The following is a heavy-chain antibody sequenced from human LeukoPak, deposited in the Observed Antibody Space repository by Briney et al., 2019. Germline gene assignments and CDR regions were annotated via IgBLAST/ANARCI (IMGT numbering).Heavy chain of an antibody. CDR1: GFTFTKYW. J-gene: IGHJ3*02. V-gene: IGHV3-7*03. Sequence: TGDSLRLSCAASGFTFTKYWMTWVRQAPGKGLEWVGNIKQDGSDKNYMDSVKGRFTISRDNSKNTLYLQMNSLRAEDTAVYYCAKDRGQLVAFDIWGQGTMVTVSS. CDR3: AKDRGQLVAFDI. CDR2: IKQDGSDK. D-gene: IGHD6-13*01.